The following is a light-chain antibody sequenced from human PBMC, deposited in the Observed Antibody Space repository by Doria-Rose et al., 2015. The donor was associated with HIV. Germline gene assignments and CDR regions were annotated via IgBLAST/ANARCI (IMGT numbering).Light chain of an antibody. Sequence: TQSPGTLSLSPGGRATLSCRASQSFSSTYLAWYQQKPGQAPSLLIYDGSTRATGIPDRFSDRGSGTDFTLTINRLEPEDFALYYCHQYGTSWTFGQGTKVEI. V-gene: IGKV3-20*01. CDR3: HQYGTSWT. CDR2: DGS. CDR1: QSFSSTY. J-gene: IGKJ1*01.